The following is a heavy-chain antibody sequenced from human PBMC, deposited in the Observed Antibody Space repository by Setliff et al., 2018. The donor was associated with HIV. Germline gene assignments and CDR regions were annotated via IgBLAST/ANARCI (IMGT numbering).Heavy chain of an antibody. CDR2: IYNAGRI. V-gene: IGHV4-4*07. CDR3: ARPGSSSYYYAMDV. J-gene: IGHJ6*02. Sequence: PSETLSLTCTVSGSSISSHYWTWIRQPPGRGLEWIGTIYNAGRISYNPSLRSRVTFSVDTSKNQFSLNLRSVTAADTAVYYCARPGSSSYYYAMDVWGQGTMVTVSS. D-gene: IGHD3-10*01. CDR1: GSSISSHY.